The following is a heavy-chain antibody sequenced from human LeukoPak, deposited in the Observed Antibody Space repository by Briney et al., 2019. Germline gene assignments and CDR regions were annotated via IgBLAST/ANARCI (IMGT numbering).Heavy chain of an antibody. CDR1: GFTFSSYW. Sequence: PGGSLRLSCAASGFTFSSYWMSWVRQAPGKGLEWVSVIYSGGTTHYADSVKGRFTISRDNSKNTLYLQMNSLRAEDTAVYYCAKEYSGSYEEDYWGQGTLVTVSS. CDR2: IYSGGTT. D-gene: IGHD1-26*01. J-gene: IGHJ4*02. CDR3: AKEYSGSYEEDY. V-gene: IGHV3-66*01.